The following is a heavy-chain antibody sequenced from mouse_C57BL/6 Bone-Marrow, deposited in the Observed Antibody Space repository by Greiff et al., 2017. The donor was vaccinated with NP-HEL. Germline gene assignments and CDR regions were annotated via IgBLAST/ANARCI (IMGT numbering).Heavy chain of an antibody. Sequence: QVQLQQPGAELVRPGSSVKLSCKASGYTFTSYWMHWVKQRPIQGLEWIGNIDPSDSETHYNQKFKDKATLTVDKSYSTAYMQLSSLTSEDSAVYYCAREGSHWYFDVWGTGTTVTVSS. CDR3: AREGSHWYFDV. CDR2: IDPSDSET. CDR1: GYTFTSYW. J-gene: IGHJ1*03. V-gene: IGHV1-52*01.